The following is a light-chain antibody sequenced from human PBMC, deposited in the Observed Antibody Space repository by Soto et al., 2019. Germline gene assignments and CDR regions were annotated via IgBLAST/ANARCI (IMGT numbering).Light chain of an antibody. CDR3: SSYAGSSNV. CDR1: SSDVGTYNY. V-gene: IGLV2-8*01. Sequence: QSVLTQPASVSGSPGQSITISCTGTSSDVGTYNYVSWYQQHPGKAPKLMIYEVNKRPSGVPDRFSGSKSGNTASLTVSGLQAEDEADYYCSSYAGSSNVFGTGTKLTVL. J-gene: IGLJ1*01. CDR2: EVN.